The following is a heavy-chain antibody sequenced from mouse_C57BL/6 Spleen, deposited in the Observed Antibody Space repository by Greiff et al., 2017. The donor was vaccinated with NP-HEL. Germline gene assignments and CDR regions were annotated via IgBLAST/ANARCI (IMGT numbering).Heavy chain of an antibody. Sequence: EVQLQQSGPELVKPGDSVKISCKASGYSFTGYFMNWVMQSHGKSLAWIGRINPYNGDTFYNQKFKGKATLTVDKSSSTAHMELRSLTSEDAAVYYCARSRMVTTGFAYWGQGTLVTVSA. J-gene: IGHJ3*01. V-gene: IGHV1-20*01. CDR1: GYSFTGYF. D-gene: IGHD2-2*01. CDR2: INPYNGDT. CDR3: ARSRMVTTGFAY.